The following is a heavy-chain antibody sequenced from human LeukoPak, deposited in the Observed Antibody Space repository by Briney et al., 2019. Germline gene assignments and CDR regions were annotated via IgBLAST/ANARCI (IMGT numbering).Heavy chain of an antibody. V-gene: IGHV3-66*02. D-gene: IGHD5-12*01. Sequence: GGSLRLSCAASGFTFSSYSMSWVRQAPGKGLEWVSVIYSGGSTYYADSVKGRFTTSRDNSKNTLYLQMSSLRAEDTAVYYCVKSGGVATTYFDYWGQGTLVTVSS. CDR2: IYSGGST. CDR1: GFTFSSYS. J-gene: IGHJ4*02. CDR3: VKSGGVATTYFDY.